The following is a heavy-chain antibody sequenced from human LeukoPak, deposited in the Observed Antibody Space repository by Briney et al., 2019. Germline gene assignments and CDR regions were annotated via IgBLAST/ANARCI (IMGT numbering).Heavy chain of an antibody. CDR1: GCTFSSYW. D-gene: IGHD6-19*01. J-gene: IGHJ4*02. Sequence: GGSLRLSCAASGCTFSSYWMHWVRQAPGKGLVWVSRINSDGSRTTYADSVKGRFTISRDNAKNTLHLQMNSLRAEDTAVYYCARDVQAGPGYWGQGTLVTVSS. CDR2: INSDGSRT. V-gene: IGHV3-74*01. CDR3: ARDVQAGPGY.